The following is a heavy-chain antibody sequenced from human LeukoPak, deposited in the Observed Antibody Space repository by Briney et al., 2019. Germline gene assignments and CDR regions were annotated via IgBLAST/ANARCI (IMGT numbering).Heavy chain of an antibody. D-gene: IGHD3-22*01. CDR1: GGTFSSYA. J-gene: IGHJ2*01. CDR3: ARDGRPQVIITSPSWYFDL. Sequence: GASVKVSYKASGGTFSSYAISWVRQAPGQGLEWMGGIIPIFGTANYAQKFQGRVTITADESTSTAYMELSSLRSEDTAVYYCARDGRPQVIITSPSWYFDLWGRGTLVTVSP. CDR2: IIPIFGTA. V-gene: IGHV1-69*01.